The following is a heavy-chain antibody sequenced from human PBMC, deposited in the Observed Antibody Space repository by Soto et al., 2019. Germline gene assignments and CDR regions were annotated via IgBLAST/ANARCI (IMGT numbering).Heavy chain of an antibody. D-gene: IGHD6-19*01. CDR1: GGSIGTRNYY. CDR2: LYYSGST. CDR3: ARHYSSGWDYFDY. J-gene: IGHJ4*02. V-gene: IGHV4-39*01. Sequence: QLQLQESGPGLVKPSETLSLTCNVSGGSIGTRNYYWAWIRQPPGKGLEWIGSLYYSGSTYYNPSLKSRVTISVDTSKNQFSLKVTSVTAADTAVYYWARHYSSGWDYFDYWGQGTLVTVSS.